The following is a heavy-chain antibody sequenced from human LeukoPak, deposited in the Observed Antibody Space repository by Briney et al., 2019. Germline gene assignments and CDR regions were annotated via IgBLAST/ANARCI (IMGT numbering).Heavy chain of an antibody. Sequence: GGSLRLSCTGSGFSFSSFWMHWVRQAPGKGLEWVANINQDGTESYYADSVKGRFTISRDNAKNSLYLQMSNLRAEDTAVYFCARGGGLDVWGQGATVTVSS. V-gene: IGHV3-7*03. CDR3: ARGGGLDV. D-gene: IGHD3-16*01. CDR2: INQDGTES. J-gene: IGHJ6*02. CDR1: GFSFSSFW.